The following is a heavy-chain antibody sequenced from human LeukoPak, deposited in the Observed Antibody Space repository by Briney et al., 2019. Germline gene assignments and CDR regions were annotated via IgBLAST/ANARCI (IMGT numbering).Heavy chain of an antibody. CDR1: GLTFSSYG. J-gene: IGHJ4*02. CDR3: ARDPTSTVVTPGDY. D-gene: IGHD4-23*01. CDR2: IWYDGSNK. V-gene: IGHV3-33*01. Sequence: PGRSLRLSCAASGLTFSSYGMHWVRQAPGKGLEWVAVIWYDGSNKYYADSVKGRFTISRDNSKNTLYLQMNSLRAEDTAVYYCARDPTSTVVTPGDYWGQGALVTVSS.